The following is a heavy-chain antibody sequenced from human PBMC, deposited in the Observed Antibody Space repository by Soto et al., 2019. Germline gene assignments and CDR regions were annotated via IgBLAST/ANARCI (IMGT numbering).Heavy chain of an antibody. CDR3: ARELPPDL. J-gene: IGHJ5*02. V-gene: IGHV3-53*01. Sequence: GGSLRLSCAASGFTVSSKYMNWVRQAPGKGLEWVSIIWSAGLTYYADSVRGRFTISRDISKNILFLQMNNLRAEDSAIYYCARELPPDLWGQGTLVTVS. D-gene: IGHD2-15*01. CDR1: GFTVSSKY. CDR2: IWSAGLT.